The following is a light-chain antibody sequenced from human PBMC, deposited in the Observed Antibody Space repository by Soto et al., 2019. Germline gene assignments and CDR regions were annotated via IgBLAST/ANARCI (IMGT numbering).Light chain of an antibody. V-gene: IGKV3-20*01. Sequence: EIVLTQSPATLSLSPGERATLSCRASQSVNSRYLAWYQQNPGQAPRLLIYGASSRATGIPDRFSGSGSGADFTLTISRLEPEDFAVYYCQQYGASPTFGGGTKVDIK. J-gene: IGKJ4*01. CDR1: QSVNSRY. CDR2: GAS. CDR3: QQYGASPT.